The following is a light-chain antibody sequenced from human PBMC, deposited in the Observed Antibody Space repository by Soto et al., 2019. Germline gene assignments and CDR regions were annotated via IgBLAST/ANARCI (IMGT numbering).Light chain of an antibody. Sequence: DIQMTQSPSTLSSSVGDRVSITCRASQSISSWLAWYQQKPGKAPKLLIYKASSLESGVPSRFSGSGSGTEITLTISSLQPDDFATYFCQQYDSYPLTFGGGTKVDI. V-gene: IGKV1-5*03. CDR2: KAS. J-gene: IGKJ4*01. CDR3: QQYDSYPLT. CDR1: QSISSW.